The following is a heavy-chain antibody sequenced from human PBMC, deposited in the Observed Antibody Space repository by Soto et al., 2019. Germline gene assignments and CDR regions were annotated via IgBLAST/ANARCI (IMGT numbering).Heavy chain of an antibody. J-gene: IGHJ5*02. CDR3: ARDLGARGSSYGLGS. CDR1: GGSISGYY. D-gene: IGHD5-18*01. CDR2: IYHSGST. Sequence: SETLSLTCTVSGGSISGYYWSWIRQPPGRGLEWLGYIYHSGSTNYNPSLKSRVTISVDTSKNQFSLKLSSVTAADTAVYYCARDLGARGSSYGLGSWGQGTLVTVSS. V-gene: IGHV4-59*01.